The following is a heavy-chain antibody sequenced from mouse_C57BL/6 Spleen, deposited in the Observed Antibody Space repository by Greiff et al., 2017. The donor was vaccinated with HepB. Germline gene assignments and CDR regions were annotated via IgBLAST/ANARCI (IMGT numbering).Heavy chain of an antibody. CDR2: IDPETGGT. CDR3: TRIRYYGSSHFAY. Sequence: VQLQQLGAELVRLGASVTPSCKASGYTFTAYEMHWVKQTPVHGLEWIGAIDPETGGTAYNQKFKGKAILTADKSSSTAYMELRSLTSEDSAVYYCTRIRYYGSSHFAYWGQGTLVTVSA. V-gene: IGHV1-15*01. J-gene: IGHJ3*01. CDR1: GYTFTAYE. D-gene: IGHD1-1*01.